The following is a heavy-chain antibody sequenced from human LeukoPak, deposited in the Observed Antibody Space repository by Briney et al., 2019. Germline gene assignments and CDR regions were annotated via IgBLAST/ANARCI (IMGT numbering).Heavy chain of an antibody. V-gene: IGHV3-7*01. CDR2: IKQDGSEK. CDR1: GFTFSTYW. CDR3: ARDTSGYSTIWYPDYYNGMDV. Sequence: GGSLRLSCAASGFTFSTYWMSWVRQAPGKGLEWVANIKQDGSEKHYLDSVKGRFSIFRDNAKKSLFLHMNSLRAEDTAIYYCARDTSGYSTIWYPDYYNGMDVWGQGTTVTVSS. J-gene: IGHJ6*02. D-gene: IGHD6-13*01.